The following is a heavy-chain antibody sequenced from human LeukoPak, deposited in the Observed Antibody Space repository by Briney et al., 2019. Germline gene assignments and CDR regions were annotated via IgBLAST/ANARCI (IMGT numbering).Heavy chain of an antibody. CDR1: GGSISSYY. D-gene: IGHD6-19*01. CDR3: ARGYSTGWYGGFDF. J-gene: IGHJ4*02. Sequence: SETLSLTCTVSGGSISSYYWSWIRQPPGKGLEWIGYINYSGSTTYNPSLKSRVTISVDASKNQFSLKLSSVTAADRAVYYCARGYSTGWYGGFDFWGQGTLVTVSS. CDR2: INYSGST. V-gene: IGHV4-59*08.